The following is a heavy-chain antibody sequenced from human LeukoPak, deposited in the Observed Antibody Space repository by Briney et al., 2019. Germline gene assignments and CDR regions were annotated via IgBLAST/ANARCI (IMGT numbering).Heavy chain of an antibody. CDR3: AIESQILWFGAED. CDR2: INSGGST. V-gene: IGHV3-53*01. Sequence: PGGSLRLSCAASGFTVSSNYMSWVRQAPGKGLEWVSSINSGGSTYYADSAEDRLTISTDNTTNTPYLQIKSLMPEETTVYYCAIESQILWFGAEDWGQGTLVTVSS. D-gene: IGHD3-10*01. J-gene: IGHJ4*02. CDR1: GFTVSSNY.